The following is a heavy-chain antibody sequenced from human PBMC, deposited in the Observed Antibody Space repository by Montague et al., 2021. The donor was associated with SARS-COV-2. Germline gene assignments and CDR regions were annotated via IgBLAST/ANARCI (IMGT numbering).Heavy chain of an antibody. D-gene: IGHD2/OR15-2a*01. J-gene: IGHJ6*02. CDR3: ARDGSLRFEMLVGLRHYCCCMDV. CDR1: GGSISSSSYY. V-gene: IGHV4-39*07. Sequence: SETLSLTCTVSGGSISSSSYYWGWIRQPPGKGLEWIGSIYYSGSSYYNLSLQSRVTISVDKSQNQFSLKLSSVTAADTAVYSCARDGSLRFEMLVGLRHYCCCMDVWGRGTTVTVSS. CDR2: IYYSGSS.